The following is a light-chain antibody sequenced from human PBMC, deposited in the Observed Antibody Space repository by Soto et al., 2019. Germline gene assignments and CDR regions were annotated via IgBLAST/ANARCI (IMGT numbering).Light chain of an antibody. J-gene: IGKJ5*01. CDR1: QSVSSY. Sequence: EIVLTQSPATLSLSPGEGATLSCRASQSVSSYLAWYQQKPGQAPRLLIYDASNRATGIPARFSASGSGTDFTLTISSLEPEDFAVYYCQQRSNWPITFGQGTRLEIK. CDR3: QQRSNWPIT. CDR2: DAS. V-gene: IGKV3-11*01.